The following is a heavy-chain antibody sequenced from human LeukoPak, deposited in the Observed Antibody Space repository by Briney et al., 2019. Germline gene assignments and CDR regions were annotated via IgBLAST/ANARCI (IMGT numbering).Heavy chain of an antibody. D-gene: IGHD3-9*01. CDR3: ARLTGYYFNWFDP. J-gene: IGHJ5*02. V-gene: IGHV4-59*01. CDR2: IYYSGST. CDR1: GGSISSYY. Sequence: PSETLSLTCTVSGGSISSYYWSWIRQPPGKGLEWIGYIYYSGSTNYNPSLKSRVTISVDTSKNQFSLKLSSVTAADTAVYYCARLTGYYFNWFDPWGQGTLVTVSS.